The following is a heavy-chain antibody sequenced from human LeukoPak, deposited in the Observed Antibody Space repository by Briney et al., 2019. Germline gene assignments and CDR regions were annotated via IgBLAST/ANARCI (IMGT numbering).Heavy chain of an antibody. Sequence: ASVKVSCKASGGTFSSYAISWVRQAPGQGLEWMGGVIPIFGTANYAQKFQGRVTITADKSTSTAYMELSSLRSEDTAVYYCARDIDRYCSGGSCYLQTYNWFDPWGQGTLVTVSS. D-gene: IGHD2-15*01. V-gene: IGHV1-69*06. CDR2: VIPIFGTA. CDR1: GGTFSSYA. J-gene: IGHJ5*02. CDR3: ARDIDRYCSGGSCYLQTYNWFDP.